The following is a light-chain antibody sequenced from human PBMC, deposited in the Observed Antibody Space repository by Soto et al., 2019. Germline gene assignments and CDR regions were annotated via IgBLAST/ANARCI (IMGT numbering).Light chain of an antibody. CDR3: QQSYSSWLT. J-gene: IGKJ4*01. CDR2: DSF. Sequence: EIVLTQSPATLSLSPGERATLSCRASQSLNNHLAWYQQKPGQAPSLLIYDSFNRAIGIPVRFSGSGSGTDFTLTISRLQPEDFAVYYCQQSYSSWLTFGGGTKVEI. CDR1: QSLNNH. V-gene: IGKV3-11*01.